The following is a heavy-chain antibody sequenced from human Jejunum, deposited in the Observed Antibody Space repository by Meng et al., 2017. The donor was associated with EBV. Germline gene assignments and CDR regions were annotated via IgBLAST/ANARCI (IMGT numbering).Heavy chain of an antibody. V-gene: IGHV4-39*07. CDR1: GGSFSSSDYY. CDR3: ARSVSSGYSTWLDP. CDR2: IYYRGST. D-gene: IGHD3-22*01. Sequence: QRQLEESGPGLVKPSETLSLTCTVPGGSFSSSDYYWGWIRQPPGKGLEWIGNIYYRGSTYYNPSLKSRVTISVDTSKNQFSLKLSSVTAVDTAVYYCARSVSSGYSTWLDPWGQGTLVTVSS. J-gene: IGHJ5*02.